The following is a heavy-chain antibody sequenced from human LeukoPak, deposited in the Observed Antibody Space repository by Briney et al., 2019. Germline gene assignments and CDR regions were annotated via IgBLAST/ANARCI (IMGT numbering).Heavy chain of an antibody. D-gene: IGHD4-17*01. CDR1: GDSISSDYY. CDR2: IYYRGST. V-gene: IGHV4-30-4*01. J-gene: IGHJ4*02. Sequence: SQTLSLTCSVSGDSISSDYYWSWIRQPPGKGLEWIGYIYYRGSTYYTPSLKTRVTISADMSRNQFSLKLSSVTAADTAVYYCARTERDSNYGDYGSDYWGQGTLVTVSS. CDR3: ARTERDSNYGDYGSDY.